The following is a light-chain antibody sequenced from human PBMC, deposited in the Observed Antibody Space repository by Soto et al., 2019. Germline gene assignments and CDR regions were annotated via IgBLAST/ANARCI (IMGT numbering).Light chain of an antibody. Sequence: AIQMTQSPSSLSASVGDLVTITCRASQGSRKDLGWYQQKPGKAPTLLIYDASTLHSAVPSRFSGSGSGTEFSLTFSSLQPEDFATDYCLQDDSYPLTFGGGIMVEFK. V-gene: IGKV1-6*01. CDR1: QGSRKD. CDR3: LQDDSYPLT. J-gene: IGKJ4*01. CDR2: DAS.